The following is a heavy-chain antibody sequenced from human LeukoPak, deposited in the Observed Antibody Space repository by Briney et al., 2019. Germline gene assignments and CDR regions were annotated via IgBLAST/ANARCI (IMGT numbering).Heavy chain of an antibody. Sequence: PSETLSLTCTVSGGSISSYYWSWIRQHPGKGLEWIGYIYYSGSTYYNPSLKSRVTISVDTSKNQFSLKLSSVTAADTAVYYCARDLGGATFDYWGQGTLVTVSS. V-gene: IGHV4-59*06. CDR2: IYYSGST. CDR1: GGSISSYY. CDR3: ARDLGGATFDY. D-gene: IGHD1-26*01. J-gene: IGHJ4*02.